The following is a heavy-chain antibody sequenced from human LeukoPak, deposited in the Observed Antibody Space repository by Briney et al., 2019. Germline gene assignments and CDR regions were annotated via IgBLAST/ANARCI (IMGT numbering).Heavy chain of an antibody. D-gene: IGHD2-15*01. V-gene: IGHV1-8*01. CDR1: GYTFTSYD. CDR2: MNPNSGNT. J-gene: IGHJ4*02. CDR3: ARGGYCSGGSCYS. Sequence: APVEVSCKASGYTFTSYDINWVRQATEQGLEWMGWMNPNSGNTGYAQKFQGRVTMTRNTSISTAYMELSSLRSEDTAVYYCARGGYCSGGSCYSWGQGTLVTVSS.